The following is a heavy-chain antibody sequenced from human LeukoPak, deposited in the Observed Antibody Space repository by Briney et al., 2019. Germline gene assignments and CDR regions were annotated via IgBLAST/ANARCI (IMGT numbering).Heavy chain of an antibody. CDR2: ITQEGSVK. V-gene: IGHV3-7*01. CDR3: ARALDV. J-gene: IGHJ6*02. CDR1: GFVCSNEW. Sequence: PGGSLRLAWAAAGFVCSNEWMDWVCQATGKRLEWVATITQEGSVKHFVDSVKGRFTTSRDNPKNPLYLQTNSLRAEDTAVYYCARALDVWGQGTTVTVSS.